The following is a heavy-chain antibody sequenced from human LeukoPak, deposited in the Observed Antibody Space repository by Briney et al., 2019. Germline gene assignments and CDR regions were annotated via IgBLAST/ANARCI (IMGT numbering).Heavy chain of an antibody. J-gene: IGHJ5*02. V-gene: IGHV3-7*01. Sequence: GGSLRLSCAASGFTFSSYWMSWVRQAPGKGLEWVANIKQDGSEKYYVDSVKGRFTISRDNAKNSLYLQMNSLRAEDTAVYYCARDIVVVVAAREVYNWFDPWGQGTLVTVSS. CDR3: ARDIVVVVAAREVYNWFDP. CDR2: IKQDGSEK. CDR1: GFTFSSYW. D-gene: IGHD2-15*01.